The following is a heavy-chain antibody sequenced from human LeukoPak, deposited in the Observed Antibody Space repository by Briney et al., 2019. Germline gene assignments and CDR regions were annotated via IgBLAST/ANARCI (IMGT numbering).Heavy chain of an antibody. Sequence: GGSLRLSCAASGFPFSDYVMHWVRQAPGKGLEWVAVIRYDGNNKYYADSVKGRLTISRDNAKNSLYLQMNSLRAEDTAVYYCARDTGLRWGFDYWGQGTLVTVSS. CDR3: ARDTGLRWGFDY. CDR1: GFPFSDYV. CDR2: IRYDGNNK. J-gene: IGHJ4*02. D-gene: IGHD4-23*01. V-gene: IGHV3-33*01.